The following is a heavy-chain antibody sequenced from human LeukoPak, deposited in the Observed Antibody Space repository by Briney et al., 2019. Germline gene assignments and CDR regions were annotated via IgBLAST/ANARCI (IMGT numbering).Heavy chain of an antibody. CDR2: IRYDGTKT. J-gene: IGHJ5*01. CDR3: ANVLRMGRALDS. V-gene: IGHV3-30*02. CDR1: GFNFSNYG. D-gene: IGHD6-13*01. Sequence: GGSLRLSCVASGFNFSNYGMHWVRQSPGKGLEWVAFIRYDGTKTYYTDSMKGRFTISRDNSKNTLYLQLHSPTREDTALYYCANVLRMGRALDSWGQGTLVYVSS.